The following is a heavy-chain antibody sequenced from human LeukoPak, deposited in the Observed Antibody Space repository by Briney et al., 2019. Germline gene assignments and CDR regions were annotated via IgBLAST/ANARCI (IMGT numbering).Heavy chain of an antibody. CDR2: IFTSGST. J-gene: IGHJ3*02. D-gene: IGHD4-11*01. V-gene: IGHV4-4*07. Sequence: SETLSLTCCVSVGSINNYYWSWIRQPAGKGLEWIGRIFTSGSTNYNASLKSRVTMSVDTSKNQFSLKLRSMTAADTAVYYCARAPVTVKDSFDIWGQGTMVTVSS. CDR1: VGSINNYY. CDR3: ARAPVTVKDSFDI.